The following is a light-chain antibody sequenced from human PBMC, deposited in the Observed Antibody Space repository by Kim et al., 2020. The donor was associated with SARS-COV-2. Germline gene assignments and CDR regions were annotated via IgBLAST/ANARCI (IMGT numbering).Light chain of an antibody. CDR2: GAS. J-gene: IGKJ2*01. Sequence: EIVLTQSPGTLSLSPGERATLSCRASQIVSSSYLAWYQQKPGQAPRLLIYGASSRAPAIPDRFSGSGSGTDFTLTISGLEPEDFAVYYCQQYGNSPVTFGQGTKLEI. CDR3: QQYGNSPVT. V-gene: IGKV3-20*01. CDR1: QIVSSSY.